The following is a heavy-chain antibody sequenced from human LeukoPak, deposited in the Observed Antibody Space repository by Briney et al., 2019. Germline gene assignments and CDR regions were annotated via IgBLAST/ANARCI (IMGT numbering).Heavy chain of an antibody. V-gene: IGHV3-30*04. CDR2: ISYDGSNK. CDR3: ARSRWANWGSNGGVTDAFDI. D-gene: IGHD7-27*01. J-gene: IGHJ3*02. Sequence: GGSLRLSCAASGFTFSSYAMHWVRQAPGKGLEWVAVISYDGSNKYYADSVKGRFTISRDNSKNTLYLQMNSLRAEDTAVYYCARSRWANWGSNGGVTDAFDIWGQGIMVTVSS. CDR1: GFTFSSYA.